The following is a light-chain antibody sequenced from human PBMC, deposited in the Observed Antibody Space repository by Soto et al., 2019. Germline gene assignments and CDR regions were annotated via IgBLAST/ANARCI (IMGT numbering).Light chain of an antibody. CDR2: GAS. CDR1: QSVSSN. V-gene: IGKV3-15*01. CDR3: QQYNNWLSWT. Sequence: EIVMTQSPATLSVSPGERATLSCRASQSVSSNLAWYQHKPGQAPRLLVYGASTRASGIPDRFSGSGSGTEFTLTISSLQSEDFAVYYCQQYNNWLSWTFGQGTKVEIK. J-gene: IGKJ1*01.